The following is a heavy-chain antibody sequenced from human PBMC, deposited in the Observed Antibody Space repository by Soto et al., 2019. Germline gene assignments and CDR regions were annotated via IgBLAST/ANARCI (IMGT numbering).Heavy chain of an antibody. CDR3: AKDGDRYTAMVYYYGMDV. CDR1: GFTFSSYG. D-gene: IGHD5-18*01. CDR2: ISYGGSNK. V-gene: IGHV3-30*18. Sequence: GGSLRLSCAASGFTFSSYGMHWVRQAPGKGLEWVAVISYGGSNKYYADSVKGRFTISRDNSKNTLYLQMNSLRAEDTAVYYCAKDGDRYTAMVYYYGMDVWGQGTTVTVSS. J-gene: IGHJ6*02.